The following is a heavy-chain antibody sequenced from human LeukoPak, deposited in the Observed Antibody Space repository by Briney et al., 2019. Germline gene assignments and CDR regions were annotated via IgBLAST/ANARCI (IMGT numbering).Heavy chain of an antibody. J-gene: IGHJ5*02. D-gene: IGHD3-9*01. CDR3: ARAGTYYDILTGHGWFDP. CDR2: SSAYNGNT. Sequence: ASVKVFCKASGYTFTSYGISWVRQAPGQGLEWMGWSSAYNGNTNYAQKLQGRVTMTTDTSTSTAYMELRSLRSDDTAVYYCARAGTYYDILTGHGWFDPWGQGTLVTVSS. CDR1: GYTFTSYG. V-gene: IGHV1-18*01.